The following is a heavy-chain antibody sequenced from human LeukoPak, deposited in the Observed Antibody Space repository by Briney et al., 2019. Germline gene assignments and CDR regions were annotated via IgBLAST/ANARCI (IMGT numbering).Heavy chain of an antibody. CDR2: INPYSGGT. V-gene: IGHV1-2*02. J-gene: IGHJ3*02. D-gene: IGHD6-6*01. CDR3: ARRIAGRLINDAFDI. Sequence: GASVKVSCKDSGYTFIGHYMHWVRQAPGQGLEWMGWINPYSGGTHYALIFQDRVTMTRDTSISTAYMELSRLRSDDTAVYYCARRIAGRLINDAFDIWGQGTMVTVSS. CDR1: GYTFIGHY.